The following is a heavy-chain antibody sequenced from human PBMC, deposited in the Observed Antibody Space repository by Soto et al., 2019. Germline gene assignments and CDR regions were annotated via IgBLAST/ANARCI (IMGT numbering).Heavy chain of an antibody. D-gene: IGHD2-2*01. J-gene: IGHJ4*02. CDR1: GGTFSSYA. Sequence: SVKVSCKASGGTFSSYAISWVRQAPGQGLEWMGGIIPIFGKANYAQKFQGRVTMTADTSTSTAYMELRSLRSDDTAVYYCARVRPSSTFDYWGQGTLVTVSS. V-gene: IGHV1-69*06. CDR3: ARVRPSSTFDY. CDR2: IIPIFGKA.